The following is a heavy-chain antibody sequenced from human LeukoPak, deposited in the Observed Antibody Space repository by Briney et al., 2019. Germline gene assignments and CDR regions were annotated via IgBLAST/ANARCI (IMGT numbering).Heavy chain of an antibody. Sequence: GGSLRLSCEASGFTFGDYFMSWIRQFPGKGLEWIAFINGPSTNIDYADSVRGRFIISRDNGKNSLYLHMHSLRTEDTAVYYCATSRVYDYWGQGALLTVSS. J-gene: IGHJ4*02. V-gene: IGHV3-11*04. CDR1: GFTFGDYF. CDR2: INGPSTNI. D-gene: IGHD2-8*01. CDR3: ATSRVYDY.